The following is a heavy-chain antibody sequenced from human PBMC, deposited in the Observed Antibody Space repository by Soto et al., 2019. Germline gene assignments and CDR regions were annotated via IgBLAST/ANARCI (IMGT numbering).Heavy chain of an antibody. J-gene: IGHJ4*02. Sequence: PGGSLRLSCAASGFTCSNYLMHWVRQAPGKGLVWVSRIKSDGTYTNYADSVKGRFTISRDTSKNTLSLQMNSLRAEDTAVYYCVRGELRPRFDYWGQGTLVTVSS. V-gene: IGHV3-74*01. CDR1: GFTCSNYL. CDR2: IKSDGTYT. CDR3: VRGELRPRFDY. D-gene: IGHD1-7*01.